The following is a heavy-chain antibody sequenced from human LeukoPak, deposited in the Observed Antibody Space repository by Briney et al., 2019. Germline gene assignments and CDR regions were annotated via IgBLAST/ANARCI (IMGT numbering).Heavy chain of an antibody. CDR1: GGSISSYY. CDR2: IYYSWST. J-gene: IGHJ4*02. V-gene: IGHV4-59*01. CDR3: ARETWLPNLPYFDY. D-gene: IGHD5-24*01. Sequence: SETLSLTCTVSGGSISSYYWSWIRQPPGKGLEWIGYIYYSWSTNYNPSLKSRVTISVDTSKNQFSLKLSSVTAADTAVYYCARETWLPNLPYFDYWGQGTLVTVSS.